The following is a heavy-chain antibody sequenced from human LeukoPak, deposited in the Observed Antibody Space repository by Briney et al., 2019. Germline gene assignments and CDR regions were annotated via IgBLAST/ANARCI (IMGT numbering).Heavy chain of an antibody. CDR2: ISAYNGNT. CDR1: GYTFTSYA. CDR3: ARGSSYGPFDY. V-gene: IGHV1-18*01. J-gene: IGHJ4*02. Sequence: ASVKVSCKASGYTFTSYAMNWVRQAPGQGLEWMGWISAYNGNTNYAQKLQGRVTMTTDTSTSTAYMELRSLRSDDTAVYYCARGSSYGPFDYWGQGTLVTVSS. D-gene: IGHD3-10*01.